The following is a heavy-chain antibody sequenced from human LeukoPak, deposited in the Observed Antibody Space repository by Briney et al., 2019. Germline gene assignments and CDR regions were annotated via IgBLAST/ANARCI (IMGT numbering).Heavy chain of an antibody. CDR2: ISGTGGFTTST. D-gene: IGHD6-19*01. CDR3: AKDIWPKYSSGWYWDS. CDR1: GFTFSNYA. V-gene: IGHV3-23*01. Sequence: GGSLRLSCAASGFTFSNYAITWVSRAPGKGLEWVSTISGTGGFTTSTYYADSVKGRFTISRDNSKNSLYLQMNSLTTDDTALYFCAKDIWPKYSSGWYWDSWGQGTLVTVSS. J-gene: IGHJ4*02.